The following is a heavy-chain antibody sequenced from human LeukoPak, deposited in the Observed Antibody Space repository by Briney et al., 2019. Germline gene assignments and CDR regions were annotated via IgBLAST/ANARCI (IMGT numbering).Heavy chain of an antibody. Sequence: SVKVSCKASGGTFSSYTISWVRQAPGQGLEWMGRIIPLLGIPNYAQKFQGRLTITADKSTSTVYMELSSLRSEDTAGYYCARARYVYFGGISLDPGGREPLVPVS. J-gene: IGHJ5*02. CDR3: ARARYVYFGGISLDP. CDR1: GGTFSSYT. V-gene: IGHV1-69*02. CDR2: IIPLLGIP. D-gene: IGHD3-16*01.